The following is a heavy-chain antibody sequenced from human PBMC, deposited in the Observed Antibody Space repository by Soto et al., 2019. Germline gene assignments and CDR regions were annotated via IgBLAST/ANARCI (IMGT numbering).Heavy chain of an antibody. CDR2: INSFSGDT. CDR1: GYTFTHYG. CDR3: ARAIHSGGKYWYFDI. D-gene: IGHD2-15*01. Sequence: QVQLVQSGAEVKKPGASVKVSCKASGYTFTHYGITWVRQAPGQGLEWMGWINSFSGDTNYPQKLQGRLTMTTDTSTNTVYMELRNLRSDDTAVYYCARAIHSGGKYWYFDIWGRGTLVTVSS. J-gene: IGHJ2*01. V-gene: IGHV1-18*01.